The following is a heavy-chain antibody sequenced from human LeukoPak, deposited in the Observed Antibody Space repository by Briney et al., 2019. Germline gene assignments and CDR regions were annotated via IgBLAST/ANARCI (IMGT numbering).Heavy chain of an antibody. J-gene: IGHJ4*02. CDR3: ARGRAYDSSGYYDHYFDY. CDR1: GFMFSSYW. Sequence: GGSLRLSCAASGFMFSSYWMHWVRQAPGKGLVWVSRIRSEGIGTDYADSVKGRFTISRDNAKNSLYLQMNSLRAEDTAVYYCARGRAYDSSGYYDHYFDYWGQGTLVTVSS. V-gene: IGHV3-74*01. CDR2: IRSEGIGT. D-gene: IGHD3-22*01.